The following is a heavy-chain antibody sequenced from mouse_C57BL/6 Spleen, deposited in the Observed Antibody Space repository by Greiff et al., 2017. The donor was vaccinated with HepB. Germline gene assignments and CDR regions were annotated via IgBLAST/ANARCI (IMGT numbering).Heavy chain of an antibody. CDR2: ISYDGSN. CDR1: GYSITSGYY. V-gene: IGHV3-6*01. Sequence: ESGPGLVKPSQSLSLTCSVTGYSITSGYYWNWIRQFPGNKLEWMGYISYDGSNNYNPSLKNRISITRDTSKNQFFLKLNSMTTEDTATYYCARGGAYYDYDEYAMDYWGQGTSVTVSS. D-gene: IGHD2-4*01. CDR3: ARGGAYYDYDEYAMDY. J-gene: IGHJ4*01.